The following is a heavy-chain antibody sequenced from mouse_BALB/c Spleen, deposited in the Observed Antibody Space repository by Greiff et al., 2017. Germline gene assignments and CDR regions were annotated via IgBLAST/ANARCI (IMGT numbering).Heavy chain of an antibody. V-gene: IGHV4-1*02. J-gene: IGHJ3*01. CDR2: INPDSSTI. CDR1: GVDFSRYW. Sequence: AAEGVDFSRYWMSWVRQAPGKGLEWIGEINPDSSTINYTPSLKDKFIISRDNAKNTLYLQMSKVRSEDTALYYCARPLYYGSSWFAYWGQGTLVTVSA. D-gene: IGHD1-1*01. CDR3: ARPLYYGSSWFAY.